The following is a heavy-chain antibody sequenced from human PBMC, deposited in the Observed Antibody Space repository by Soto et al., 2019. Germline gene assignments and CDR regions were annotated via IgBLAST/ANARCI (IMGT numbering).Heavy chain of an antibody. J-gene: IGHJ6*03. CDR3: ARGVPRYDFWSGYYFPYYYMDV. CDR1: GGTFSSYT. CDR2: IIPIIGRT. V-gene: IGHV1-2*04. D-gene: IGHD3-3*01. Sequence: ASVKVSCKASGGTFSSYTISWVRQAPGQGLEWMGRIIPIIGRTNYAQKFQGWVTMTRDTSISTAYMELSRLRSDDTAVYYCARGVPRYDFWSGYYFPYYYMDVWGKGTTVTVSS.